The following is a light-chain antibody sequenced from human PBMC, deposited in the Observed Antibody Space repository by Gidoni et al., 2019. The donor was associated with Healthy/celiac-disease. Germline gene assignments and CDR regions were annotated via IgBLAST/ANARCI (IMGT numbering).Light chain of an antibody. Sequence: IVLTQSPGTLTLSPRERATLSCWASQSVSSSYLAWYQQKPGQAPRLLSDGATRRATVIRDRFSGSGSGTDFTLTISRLEPEDVAVYYCQQYGSSLLFGQGTKLEIK. J-gene: IGKJ2*01. CDR1: QSVSSSY. CDR2: GAT. CDR3: QQYGSSLL. V-gene: IGKV3-20*01.